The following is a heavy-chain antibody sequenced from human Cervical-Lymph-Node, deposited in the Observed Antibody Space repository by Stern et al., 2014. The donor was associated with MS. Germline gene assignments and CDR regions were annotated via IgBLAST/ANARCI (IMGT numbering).Heavy chain of an antibody. Sequence: VQLVQSGAEVKKPGSSVKVSCKASGGTFSSYAISWVRQAPGQGLEWMGGIIPIFGTANYAQKFQGRVTITADKSTSTAYMELSSLRSEDTAVYYCARTMRQYSSSGWYYYYYGMDVWGQGTTVTVSS. D-gene: IGHD6-6*01. CDR2: IIPIFGTA. CDR1: GGTFSSYA. CDR3: ARTMRQYSSSGWYYYYYGMDV. V-gene: IGHV1-69*06. J-gene: IGHJ6*02.